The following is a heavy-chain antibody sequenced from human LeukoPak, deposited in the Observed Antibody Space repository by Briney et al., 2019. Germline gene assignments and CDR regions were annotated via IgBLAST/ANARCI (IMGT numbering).Heavy chain of an antibody. Sequence: PGGSLRLSCATSGFTVSYNYMSWVRQAPGKGLEWGXXISNGGTTYYADSVKGRFTISRDISKNTLFLQMNSLRAEDTAVYYCARAVAGTLYYYYGMDVWGQGTTVTVSS. CDR3: ARAVAGTLYYYYGMDV. D-gene: IGHD6-19*01. J-gene: IGHJ6*02. V-gene: IGHV3-66*01. CDR2: ISNGGTT. CDR1: GFTVSYNY.